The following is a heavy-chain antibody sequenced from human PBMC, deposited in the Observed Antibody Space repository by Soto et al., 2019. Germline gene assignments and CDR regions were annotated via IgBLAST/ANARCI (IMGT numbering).Heavy chain of an antibody. J-gene: IGHJ6*03. CDR3: ARAVAGTYYYFYYMDV. CDR1: GYTFTSYG. D-gene: IGHD6-19*01. Sequence: ASVKVSCKASGYTFTSYGISWVRQAPGQGLEWMGWISAYNGNTNYAQKLQGRVTMTTDTSTSTAYMELRSLRSDDTAVYYCARAVAGTYYYFYYMDVWGKGTTVTVSS. V-gene: IGHV1-18*01. CDR2: ISAYNGNT.